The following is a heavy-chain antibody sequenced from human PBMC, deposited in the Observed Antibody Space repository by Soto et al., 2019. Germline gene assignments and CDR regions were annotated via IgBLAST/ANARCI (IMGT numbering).Heavy chain of an antibody. Sequence: SETLSLTCTVSGGSISNDRWSWVRQPAGKGLEWIGRIFASGRTNYNPSLQSRVTMSVDTSKNQFSLTMTSLAAADTAVYYCARVRANVYGLDVWGQGTTVTVS. CDR1: GGSISNDR. V-gene: IGHV4-4*07. CDR3: ARVRANVYGLDV. CDR2: IFASGRT. J-gene: IGHJ6*02.